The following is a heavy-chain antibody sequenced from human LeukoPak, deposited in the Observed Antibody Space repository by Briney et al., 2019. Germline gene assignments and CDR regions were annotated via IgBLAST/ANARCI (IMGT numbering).Heavy chain of an antibody. Sequence: GGSLRLSCAASGFTFRSYSMHWVRQAPGKGLEWVAVILYDGSNKYYADSVKGRFTISRDNSKNTLYLQMNSLRAEDTAVYYCAKGTMSSGWHWGQGTLVTVSS. V-gene: IGHV3-30-3*01. J-gene: IGHJ4*02. D-gene: IGHD6-19*01. CDR3: AKGTMSSGWH. CDR2: ILYDGSNK. CDR1: GFTFRSYS.